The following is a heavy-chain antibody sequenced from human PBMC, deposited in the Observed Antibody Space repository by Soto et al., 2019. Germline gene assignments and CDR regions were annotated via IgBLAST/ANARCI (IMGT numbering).Heavy chain of an antibody. J-gene: IGHJ4*01. CDR3: ALYCNDSDCRHLYYLEY. CDR2: VYFTGTT. D-gene: IGHD2-15*01. CDR1: GGSVSNGMYY. Sequence: SVTLPLTCTVSGGSVSNGMYYWSWIRQPPGKGLEWIGNVYFTGTTIYNPSLKSRVTMSVDTYKDQFFLNLSSVTAADTSVYYCALYCNDSDCRHLYYLEYWGLGTLDTVSS. V-gene: IGHV4-61*01.